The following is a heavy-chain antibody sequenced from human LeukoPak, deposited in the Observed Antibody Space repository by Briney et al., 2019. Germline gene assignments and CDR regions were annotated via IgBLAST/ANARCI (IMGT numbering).Heavy chain of an antibody. CDR3: ARTDYYGSSGYYGLPDY. CDR2: IDPSDSYT. J-gene: IGHJ4*02. Sequence: GESLKISCKGSGYSFTSYWISWVRQMPGKGLEWMGRIDPSDSYTNYSPSFQGHVTISADKSISTAYLQWSSLKASDTAMYYCARTDYYGSSGYYGLPDYWGQGTLVTVSS. CDR1: GYSFTSYW. D-gene: IGHD3-22*01. V-gene: IGHV5-10-1*01.